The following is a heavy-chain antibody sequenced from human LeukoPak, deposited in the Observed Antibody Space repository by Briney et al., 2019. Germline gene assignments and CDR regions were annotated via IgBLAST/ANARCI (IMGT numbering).Heavy chain of an antibody. CDR3: ASSFRDTYYDFWSGYYPPTFDY. V-gene: IGHV3-21*01. J-gene: IGHJ4*02. CDR1: GFTFSSYS. CDR2: ISSSSSYI. D-gene: IGHD3-3*01. Sequence: PGGSLRLSCAASGFTFSSYSMNWVRQAPGKGLEWVSSISSSSSYIYYADSVKGRFTISRDNAKNSLYLQMNSLRAEDTAVYYCASSFRDTYYDFWSGYYPPTFDYWGQGTLVTVSS.